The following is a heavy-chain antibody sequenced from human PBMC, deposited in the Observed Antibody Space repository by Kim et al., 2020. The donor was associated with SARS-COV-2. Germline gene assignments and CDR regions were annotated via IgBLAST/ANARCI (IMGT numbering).Heavy chain of an antibody. Sequence: GGSLRLSCAASGFTFSSYGMHWVRQAPGKGLEWVAVISYYGSNKYYADSVKGRFTISRDNSKNTLYLQMNSLRAEDTAVYYCAKAGLYGAYLRLFDYWGQGTMVTVSS. V-gene: IGHV3-30*18. CDR1: GFTFSSYG. D-gene: IGHD4-17*01. CDR3: AKAGLYGAYLRLFDY. CDR2: ISYYGSNK. J-gene: IGHJ4*02.